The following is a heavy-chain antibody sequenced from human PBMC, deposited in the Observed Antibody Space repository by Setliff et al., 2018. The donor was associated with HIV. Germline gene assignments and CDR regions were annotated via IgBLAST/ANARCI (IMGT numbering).Heavy chain of an antibody. CDR2: VNPSDGST. V-gene: IGHV1-46*01. J-gene: IGHJ6*03. CDR3: ARIGRTPYYYYYMDV. CDR1: GYTLTSNY. D-gene: IGHD2-15*01. Sequence: ASVKVSCKASGYTLTSNYMHWVRQAPGQGLEWMGIVNPSDGSTIYAQKFQGRVTMTRDTPTSTVYMELSSLTSEDTAVYYCARIGRTPYYYYYMDVWAKGPRSPSP.